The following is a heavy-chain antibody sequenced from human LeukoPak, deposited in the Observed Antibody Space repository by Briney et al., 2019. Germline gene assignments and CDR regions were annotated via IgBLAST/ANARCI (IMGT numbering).Heavy chain of an antibody. D-gene: IGHD6-19*01. CDR3: AKDQGAVAGTAPGVDY. J-gene: IGHJ4*02. Sequence: PGRSLRLSCAASGFTFSSYGMHWVRQAPGKGLEWVAVISYDGSNKYYVDSVKGRFTISRDNSKNTLYLQMNSLRAEDTAVYYCAKDQGAVAGTAPGVDYWGQGTLVTVSS. CDR2: ISYDGSNK. V-gene: IGHV3-30*18. CDR1: GFTFSSYG.